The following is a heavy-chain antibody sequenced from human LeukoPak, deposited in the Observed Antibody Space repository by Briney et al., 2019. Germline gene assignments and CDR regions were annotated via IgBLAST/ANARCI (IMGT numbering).Heavy chain of an antibody. D-gene: IGHD1-26*01. V-gene: IGHV1-69*05. CDR1: GGTFSSYD. CDR2: IIPIFGTA. J-gene: IGHJ3*01. Sequence: GSSVKVSCKASGGTFSSYDISWVRRAPGQGLEWMGRIIPIFGTANYAQKFQGRVTITTDESTSTAYMELSSLRSEDTAVYYCASFNSGSDAFDVWGQGTMVTVSS. CDR3: ASFNSGSDAFDV.